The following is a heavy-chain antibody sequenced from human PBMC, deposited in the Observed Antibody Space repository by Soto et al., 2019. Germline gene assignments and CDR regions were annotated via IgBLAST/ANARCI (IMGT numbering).Heavy chain of an antibody. Sequence: PSETLSLTCTVSCGSISSSSYYWGWIRQPPGKGLEWIGSIYYSGSTYYNPSLKSRVTISVDTSKNQFSLKLSSVTAADTAVYYCARHKGCTNGVCSPIDYWGQGPLVTVS. CDR1: CGSISSSSYY. V-gene: IGHV4-39*01. CDR3: ARHKGCTNGVCSPIDY. J-gene: IGHJ4*02. D-gene: IGHD2-8*01. CDR2: IYYSGST.